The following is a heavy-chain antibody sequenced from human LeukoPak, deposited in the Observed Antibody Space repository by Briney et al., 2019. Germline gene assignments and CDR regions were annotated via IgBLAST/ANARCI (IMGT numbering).Heavy chain of an antibody. V-gene: IGHV3-21*01. D-gene: IGHD1-7*01. CDR3: MRGATDTTRWFDP. CDR1: GFTFSTYY. CDR2: ISSSSTYI. J-gene: IGHJ5*02. Sequence: AGGSLRLSCAASGFTFSTYYMNWVRQAPGKGLEWVSSISSSSTYIYYADSVKGRFTISRDNAKNSLYLQMNGLRAEDTAAYYCMRGATDTTRWFDPWGQGTLVTVSS.